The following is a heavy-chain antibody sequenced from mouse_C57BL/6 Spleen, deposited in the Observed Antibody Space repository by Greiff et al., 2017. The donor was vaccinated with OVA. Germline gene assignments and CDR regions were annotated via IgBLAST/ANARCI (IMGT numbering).Heavy chain of an antibody. D-gene: IGHD3-3*01. Sequence: QVQLQQPGAELVKPGASVKLSCKASGYTFTSYWMQWVKQRPGQGLEWIGEIDPSDSYTNYNQKFKGKATLTVDTSSSTAYMQLSSLTSEDSAVYYCARGDEDYYYAMDYWGQGTSVTVSS. V-gene: IGHV1-50*01. J-gene: IGHJ4*01. CDR1: GYTFTSYW. CDR2: IDPSDSYT. CDR3: ARGDEDYYYAMDY.